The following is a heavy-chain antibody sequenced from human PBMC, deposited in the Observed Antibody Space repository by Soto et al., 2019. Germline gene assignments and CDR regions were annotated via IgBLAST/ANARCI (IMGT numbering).Heavy chain of an antibody. Sequence: SETLSLTCTVSGGSLSRYYWSWIRHPPGKGLEWIGYIYYSGSTNYNPSLKSRVTISVDTSKNQFSLKLSSVTAADTAVYYCARSIHDYGDYRFDYWGQGTLVTVSS. V-gene: IGHV4-59*01. CDR1: GGSLSRYY. D-gene: IGHD4-17*01. CDR2: IYYSGST. J-gene: IGHJ4*02. CDR3: ARSIHDYGDYRFDY.